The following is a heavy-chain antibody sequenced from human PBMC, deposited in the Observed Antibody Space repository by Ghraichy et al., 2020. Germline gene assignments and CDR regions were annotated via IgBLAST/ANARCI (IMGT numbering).Heavy chain of an antibody. CDR2: IWYDGSNK. CDR3: ALSTTVTTGKDAFDI. J-gene: IGHJ3*02. CDR1: GFTFSSYG. Sequence: GGSLRLSCAASGFTFSSYGMHWVRQAPGKGLEWVAVIWYDGSNKYYADSVKGRFTISRDNSKNTLYLQMNSLRAEDTALYYCALSTTVTTGKDAFDIWGQGTMVTVSS. D-gene: IGHD4-17*01. V-gene: IGHV3-33*01.